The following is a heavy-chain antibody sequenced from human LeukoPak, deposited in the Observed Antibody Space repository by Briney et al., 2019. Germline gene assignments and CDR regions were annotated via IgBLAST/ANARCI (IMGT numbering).Heavy chain of an antibody. V-gene: IGHV3-23*01. CDR3: ARDTYDSSGYYHDY. CDR1: GFTFSSYA. D-gene: IGHD3-22*01. J-gene: IGHJ4*02. Sequence: PGGSLRLSCAASGFTFSSYAMSWVRQAPGKGLEWVSAISGSGGSTYYADSVKGRFTISRDNAKNSLYLQMNSLRAEDTAVYYCARDTYDSSGYYHDYWGQGTLVTVSS. CDR2: ISGSGGST.